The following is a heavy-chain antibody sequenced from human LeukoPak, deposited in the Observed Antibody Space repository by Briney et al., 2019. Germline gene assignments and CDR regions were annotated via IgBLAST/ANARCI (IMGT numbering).Heavy chain of an antibody. Sequence: SETLSLTCTVSGGSISSYYWSWIRQPPGKGLEWIGYIYYSGSTNYNPSLKSRVTISVDTSKNQFSLKLSSVTAADTAVYYCARRSITMVFDYWGQGTLVTVSS. V-gene: IGHV4-59*08. CDR3: ARRSITMVFDY. D-gene: IGHD3-10*01. J-gene: IGHJ4*02. CDR1: GGSISSYY. CDR2: IYYSGST.